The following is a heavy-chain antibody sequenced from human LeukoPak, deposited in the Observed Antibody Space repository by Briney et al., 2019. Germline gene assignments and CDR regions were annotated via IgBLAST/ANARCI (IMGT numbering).Heavy chain of an antibody. CDR1: GGSISSSSYY. Sequence: PSETLSLTCTVSGGSISSSSYYWGWIRQPPGQGLEWIGSIYYSGSTYYNPSLKSRVTISVDTSKNQFSLKLSSVTAADTAVYYCARHSGSSSPVLTTVFDYWGQGTLVTVSS. CDR2: IYYSGST. V-gene: IGHV4-39*01. D-gene: IGHD6-6*01. CDR3: ARHSGSSSPVLTTVFDY. J-gene: IGHJ4*02.